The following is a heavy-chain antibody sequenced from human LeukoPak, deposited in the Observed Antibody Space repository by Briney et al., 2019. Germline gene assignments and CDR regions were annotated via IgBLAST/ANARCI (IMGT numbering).Heavy chain of an antibody. V-gene: IGHV1-2*02. CDR3: ARDRGYDSSGYYLGYYYYYLDV. CDR1: GYTFTGYY. D-gene: IGHD3-22*01. CDR2: INPNSGGT. Sequence: ASVKVSFKASGYTFTGYYMHWVRQAPGQGLEWMGWINPNSGGTNYAQKFQGRVTMTRDTSISTAYVELSRLRSYDTAMYYCARDRGYDSSGYYLGYYYYYLDVWGKGTTVTVSS. J-gene: IGHJ6*03.